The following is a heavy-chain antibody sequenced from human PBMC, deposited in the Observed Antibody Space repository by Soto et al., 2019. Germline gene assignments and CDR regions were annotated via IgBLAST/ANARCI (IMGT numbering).Heavy chain of an antibody. CDR1: GFTVSSNY. Sequence: GGSLRLSCAASGFTVSSNYMSWVRQAPGKGLEWVSVIYSGGSTYYADSVKGRFIISRDDSKNTLVLQMNSLRAEDTAVYYCATAKLLLPWLFDYWGQGTLVTVSS. CDR3: ATAKLLLPWLFDY. CDR2: IYSGGST. V-gene: IGHV3-66*01. J-gene: IGHJ4*02. D-gene: IGHD2-15*01.